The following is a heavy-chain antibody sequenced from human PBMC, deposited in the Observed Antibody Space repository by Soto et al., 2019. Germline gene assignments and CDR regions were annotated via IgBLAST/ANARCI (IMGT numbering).Heavy chain of an antibody. CDR2: IWYDGSNK. CDR1: GFTFSSYG. V-gene: IGHV3-33*06. CDR3: GKDYLVIPHRFIEY. D-gene: IGHD2-15*01. J-gene: IGHJ4*02. Sequence: PGGSLRLSCAASGFTFSSYGMHWVRQAPGKGLEWVAVIWYDGSNKYYADSVKGRFTISRDNSKNTLYLQMNSLRAEDTAVYYCGKDYLVIPHRFIEYWGQGTLVTVSS.